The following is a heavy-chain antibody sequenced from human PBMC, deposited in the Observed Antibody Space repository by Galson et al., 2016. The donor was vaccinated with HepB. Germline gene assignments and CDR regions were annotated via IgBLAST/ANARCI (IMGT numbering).Heavy chain of an antibody. D-gene: IGHD2-15*01. CDR2: ISFDGSNK. CDR1: GFTFSSYA. V-gene: IGHV3-30-3*01. Sequence: SLRLSCAASGFTFSSYAMHWVRQAPGKGLEWVAVISFDGSNKYYADSVKGRFTISRGNSKNTLYLQMNSLRAEDTAVYYCASLGFKGFDLWGRGTLVTVSS. CDR3: ASLGFKGFDL. J-gene: IGHJ2*01.